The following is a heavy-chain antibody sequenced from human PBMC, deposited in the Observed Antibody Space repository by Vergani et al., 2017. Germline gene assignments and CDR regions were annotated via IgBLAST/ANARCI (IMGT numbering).Heavy chain of an antibody. Sequence: EVQLVESGGGLVKPGGSLRLSCAASGFTFSSYSMNCVRQAPGKGLEWVSSISSSSSYIYYADSVKGRFTISRDNAKNSLYLQMNSLRAEDTAVYYWARAYSNNWSFFDYWGQGTLVTVSS. CDR2: ISSSSSYI. V-gene: IGHV3-21*01. J-gene: IGHJ4*02. D-gene: IGHD6-13*01. CDR1: GFTFSSYS. CDR3: ARAYSNNWSFFDY.